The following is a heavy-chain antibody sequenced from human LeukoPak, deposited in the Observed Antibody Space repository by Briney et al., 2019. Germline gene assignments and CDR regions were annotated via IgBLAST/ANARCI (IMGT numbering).Heavy chain of an antibody. Sequence: SVKVSCKASGGAFSSYAISRVRQAPGQGLEWMGRIIPILGIANYAQKFQGRVTITADKSTSTAYMELSSLRSEDTAVYYCARGYCSGGSCYNNWFDPWGQGTLVTVSS. CDR1: GGAFSSYA. CDR2: IIPILGIA. J-gene: IGHJ5*02. V-gene: IGHV1-69*04. CDR3: ARGYCSGGSCYNNWFDP. D-gene: IGHD2-15*01.